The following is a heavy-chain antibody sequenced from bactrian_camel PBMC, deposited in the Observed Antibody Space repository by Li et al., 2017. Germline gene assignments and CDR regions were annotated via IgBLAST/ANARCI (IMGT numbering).Heavy chain of an antibody. J-gene: IGHJ4*01. V-gene: IGHV3S1*01. CDR3: TKRISVYGGNWRQNY. CDR2: INTGAATP. Sequence: HVQLVESGGGSVQHGGSLRLSCAVSGDTYSNYCMGWFRQAPGKGLEWVSGINTGAATPYYGDFAKGRFTISRDDAKNTLYRQLNSLKTEDTAMYYCTKRISVYGGNWRQNYWGQGTQVTVS. D-gene: IGHD6*01. CDR1: GDTYSNYC.